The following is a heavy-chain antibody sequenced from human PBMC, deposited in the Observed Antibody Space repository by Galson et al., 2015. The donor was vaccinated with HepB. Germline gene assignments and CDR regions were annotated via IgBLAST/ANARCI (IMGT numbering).Heavy chain of an antibody. CDR3: ARGYSSSWYSWGY. Sequence: SVKVSCKASGGTFSSYTISWVRQAPGQGLEWMGRIIPILGIANYAQKFQGRVTITADKSTSTAYMELSSLRSEVTAVYYCARGYSSSWYSWGYWGQGTLVTVSS. D-gene: IGHD6-13*01. J-gene: IGHJ4*02. CDR2: IIPILGIA. CDR1: GGTFSSYT. V-gene: IGHV1-69*02.